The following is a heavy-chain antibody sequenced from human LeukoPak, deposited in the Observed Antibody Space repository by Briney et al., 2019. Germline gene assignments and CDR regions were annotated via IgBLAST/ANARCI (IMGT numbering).Heavy chain of an antibody. J-gene: IGHJ1*01. D-gene: IGHD5-18*01. V-gene: IGHV1-2*02. Sequence: ASVKVSCKASGYTFTGYYMHWVRQAPGQGLEWMGWINPNSGGTNYAQKFQGRVTMTRDTSISTAYMELSRLRSDDTAVYYCAKVMGVDTAMDPEYFQHWGQGTLVTVSS. CDR1: GYTFTGYY. CDR3: AKVMGVDTAMDPEYFQH. CDR2: INPNSGGT.